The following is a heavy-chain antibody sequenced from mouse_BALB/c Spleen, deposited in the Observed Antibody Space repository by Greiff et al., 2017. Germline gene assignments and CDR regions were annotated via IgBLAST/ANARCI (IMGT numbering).Heavy chain of an antibody. Sequence: EVKLQESGPGLVKPSQSLSLTCTVTGYSITSDYAWNWIRQFPGNKLEWMGYISYSGSTSYNPSLKSRISITRDTSKNQFFLQLNSVTTEDTATYYCARGDYYGSSAFAYWGQGTLVTVSA. D-gene: IGHD1-1*01. J-gene: IGHJ3*01. CDR2: ISYSGST. V-gene: IGHV3-2*02. CDR3: ARGDYYGSSAFAY. CDR1: GYSITSDYA.